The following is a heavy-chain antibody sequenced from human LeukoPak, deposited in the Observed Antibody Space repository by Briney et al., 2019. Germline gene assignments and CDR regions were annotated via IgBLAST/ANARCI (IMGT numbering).Heavy chain of an antibody. CDR3: AKDLRPDGVDNFDH. Sequence: GGSLRLSCAASGSNFNSYTMNRVRQAPGKGLQWVANILASGSPTYYADSVKGRFIISRDNSKNTVYLQMNSLRVEDTAIYYCAKDLRPDGVDNFDHWGQGILVTVSS. V-gene: IGHV3-23*01. D-gene: IGHD2-8*01. J-gene: IGHJ4*02. CDR2: ILASGSPT. CDR1: GSNFNSYT.